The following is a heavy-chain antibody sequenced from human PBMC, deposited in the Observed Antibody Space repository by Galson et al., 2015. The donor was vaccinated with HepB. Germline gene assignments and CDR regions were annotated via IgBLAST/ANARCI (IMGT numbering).Heavy chain of an antibody. CDR3: ARSEVQYCSSTSCPWGFDY. CDR2: INPNSGGT. CDR1: GYTFTGYY. J-gene: IGHJ4*02. D-gene: IGHD2-2*01. Sequence: SVKVSCKASGYTFTGYYMHWVRQAPGQGLEWMGWINPNSGGTNYAQKFQGWVTMTRDTSISTAYMELSRLRSDDTAVYYCARSEVQYCSSTSCPWGFDYWGQGTLVTVSS. V-gene: IGHV1-2*04.